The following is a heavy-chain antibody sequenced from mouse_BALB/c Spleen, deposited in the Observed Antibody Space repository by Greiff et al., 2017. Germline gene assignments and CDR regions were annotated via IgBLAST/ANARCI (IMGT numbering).Heavy chain of an antibody. CDR1: GYTFTSYY. CDR3: ARRDTMDD. Sequence: QVQLQQSGPELVKPGASVRISCKASGYTFTSYYIHWVKQRPGQGLEWIGWIYPGNVNTKYNEKFKGKATLTADKSSSTAYMQLSSLTSEDSAVYFCARRDTMDDWGQGTSVTVSS. J-gene: IGHJ4*01. V-gene: IGHV1S56*01. CDR2: IYPGNVNT.